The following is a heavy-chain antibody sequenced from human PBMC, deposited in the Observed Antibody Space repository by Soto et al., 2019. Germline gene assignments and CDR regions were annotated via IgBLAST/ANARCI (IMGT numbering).Heavy chain of an antibody. CDR2: IYHSGST. Sequence: PSETLSLTCTVSGGSISSGDYYWSWIRQPPGKGLEWIGYIYHSGSTYYNPSLKSRVTISVDTSKNQFSLKLSSVTAADTAVYYCARERPDGARLDPWGQGTLVTVPS. J-gene: IGHJ5*02. D-gene: IGHD6-6*01. CDR3: ARERPDGARLDP. CDR1: GGSISSGDYY. V-gene: IGHV4-30-4*01.